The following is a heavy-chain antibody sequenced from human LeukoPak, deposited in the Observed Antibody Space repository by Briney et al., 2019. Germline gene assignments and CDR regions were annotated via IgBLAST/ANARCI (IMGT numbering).Heavy chain of an antibody. Sequence: NLGESLKISCKGSGYSFTSYWIGWVRQMPGKGLEWMGIIYPGDSDTRYSPSFQGQVTISADKSISTAYLQWSSLKASDTAMYYCARLGDSSLYYYYGMDVWGQGTTVTVSS. CDR3: ARLGDSSLYYYYGMDV. J-gene: IGHJ6*02. D-gene: IGHD3-22*01. CDR2: IYPGDSDT. V-gene: IGHV5-51*01. CDR1: GYSFTSYW.